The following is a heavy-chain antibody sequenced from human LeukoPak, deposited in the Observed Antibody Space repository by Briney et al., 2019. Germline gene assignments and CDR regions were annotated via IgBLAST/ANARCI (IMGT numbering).Heavy chain of an antibody. CDR3: AKRGVQGYMDV. D-gene: IGHD1-26*01. CDR1: GFSFGGFY. J-gene: IGHJ6*03. V-gene: IGHV3-23*01. CDR2: INGDGEFT. Sequence: PGGSLRLSCEDSGFSFGGFYMHWVRQAPGRGREWVSTINGDGEFTVYAASVKGRFTISRDNSKNTLILQMTSLRAEDTALYYCAKRGVQGYMDVWGKGTTVIVSS.